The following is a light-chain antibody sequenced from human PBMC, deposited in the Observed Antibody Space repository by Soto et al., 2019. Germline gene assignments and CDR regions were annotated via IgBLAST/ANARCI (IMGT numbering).Light chain of an antibody. CDR2: STS. J-gene: IGKJ5*01. Sequence: DIQMTQSPSSLSASVGDRVTITCRASQSISSNLIWYQQKPGKAPKLLIYSTSNLQSGVPSGFSGSGSGTNFSLTISNLQPEDFATYYCQQSFSVPPTFGQGTRLE. CDR3: QQSFSVPPT. V-gene: IGKV1-39*01. CDR1: QSISSN.